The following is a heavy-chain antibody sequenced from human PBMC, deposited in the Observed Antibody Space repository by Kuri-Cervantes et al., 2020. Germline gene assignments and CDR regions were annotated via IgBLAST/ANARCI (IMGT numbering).Heavy chain of an antibody. D-gene: IGHD3-10*01. CDR2: IGGCGNSI. Sequence: GESLKISCAASGFTFGSYAMSWVRQARGKGLEWVSIIGGCGNSINYTNSVKGRFTISRDNSKNTLYLQMNSLRAEDTAVYYCARDKGGSGSDAFDIWGQGTMVTVSS. CDR3: ARDKGGSGSDAFDI. J-gene: IGHJ3*02. V-gene: IGHV3-23*01. CDR1: GFTFGSYA.